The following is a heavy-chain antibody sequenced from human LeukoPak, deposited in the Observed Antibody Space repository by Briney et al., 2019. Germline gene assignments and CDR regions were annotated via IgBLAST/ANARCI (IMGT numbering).Heavy chain of an antibody. CDR3: ARDLFFSDAGYSSGWRAEYFHH. J-gene: IGHJ1*01. V-gene: IGHV3-74*01. Sequence: GGSLRLSCAASGFTFSSHWMHWVRQAPGKGLVWVSRINGAGSSTSYADSVKGRFTVSRDNAKNTLDLQMNSLRAEDAAVYYCARDLFFSDAGYSSGWRAEYFHHWGQGTLVTVSS. CDR1: GFTFSSHW. CDR2: INGAGSST. D-gene: IGHD6-19*01.